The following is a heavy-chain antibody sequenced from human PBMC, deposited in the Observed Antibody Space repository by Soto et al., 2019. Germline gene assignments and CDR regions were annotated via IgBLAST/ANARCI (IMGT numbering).Heavy chain of an antibody. Sequence: QVRLVQSGAEVNKPGASVKVSCKASGYTFTSYALHWVRQAPGQRLEWMGWINAGNGNTKYSQNFQCRVTITRDTSGTAAHMELARLRSADTAVYYCVRGTYGAFVSWCSSWGKGTLVTVSS. CDR2: INAGNGNT. CDR1: GYTFTSYA. CDR3: VRGTYGAFVSWCSS. V-gene: IGHV1-3*01. D-gene: IGHD2-15*01. J-gene: IGHJ5*02.